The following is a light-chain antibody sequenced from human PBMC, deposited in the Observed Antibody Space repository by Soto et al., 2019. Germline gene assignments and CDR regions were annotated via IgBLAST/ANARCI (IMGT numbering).Light chain of an antibody. Sequence: EIVLTQSPGTLSLSPGERATLSCRASQSVSSSYLAWYQQRPGQAPRLLIYGASNRATGIPDRFSGSGSGTDFTLTISRLEPEDFAVYFCQQYGNSPLTCGGGTKVEIK. CDR3: QQYGNSPLT. CDR1: QSVSSSY. V-gene: IGKV3-20*01. J-gene: IGKJ4*01. CDR2: GAS.